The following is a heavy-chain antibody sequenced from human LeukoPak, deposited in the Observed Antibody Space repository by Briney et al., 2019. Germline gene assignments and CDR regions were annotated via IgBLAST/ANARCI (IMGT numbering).Heavy chain of an antibody. CDR2: ISGSGGST. CDR1: GFTFSSYV. D-gene: IGHD1-26*01. Sequence: GGSLRLSCAASGFTFSSYVMNWVRQTPGEGLEWVSAISGSGGSTYYADSVKGRFTISRDNSKNTLYLQMNSLRAEDTAVYYCAKTIGWDYYYGMDVWGQGTTVTVSS. CDR3: AKTIGWDYYYGMDV. J-gene: IGHJ6*02. V-gene: IGHV3-23*01.